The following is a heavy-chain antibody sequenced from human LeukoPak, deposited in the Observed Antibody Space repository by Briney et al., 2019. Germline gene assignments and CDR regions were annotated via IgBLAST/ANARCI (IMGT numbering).Heavy chain of an antibody. CDR3: ARGGLRYFDWLHYFDY. Sequence: SETLSLTCAVYGGSFSGYYWSWIRQPPGKGLEWIGEINHSGSTNYNPSLKSRVTISADTSENQFSLKLSSVTAADTAVYYCARGGLRYFDWLHYFDYWGQGTLVTVSS. V-gene: IGHV4-34*01. D-gene: IGHD3-9*01. J-gene: IGHJ4*02. CDR1: GGSFSGYY. CDR2: INHSGST.